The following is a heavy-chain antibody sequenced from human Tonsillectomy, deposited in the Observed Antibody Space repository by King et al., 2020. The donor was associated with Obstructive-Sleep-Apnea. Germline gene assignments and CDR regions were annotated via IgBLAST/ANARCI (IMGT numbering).Heavy chain of an antibody. V-gene: IGHV3-7*01. CDR2: IKQDGSEK. CDR3: ARHLPITMVREPRMDV. Sequence: VQLVESGGGLVQPGGSLRLSCAASGFTFSSYWMSWVRQAPGKGLEWVANIKQDGSEKYYVDSVKGRFTISRDNAKNSLYLQMNSLRAEDTAVYYCARHLPITMVREPRMDVWGQGTTVTVSS. J-gene: IGHJ6*02. D-gene: IGHD3-10*01. CDR1: GFTFSSYW.